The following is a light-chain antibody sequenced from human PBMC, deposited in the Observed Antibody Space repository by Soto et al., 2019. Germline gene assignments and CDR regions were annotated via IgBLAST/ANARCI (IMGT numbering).Light chain of an antibody. V-gene: IGKV1-8*01. CDR3: QQHFSYPIT. CDR1: QGISNY. Sequence: AILMTQSPSSISASTGDRVTITCLASQGISNYLAWYQQRPVKAPNLLIYTTSTLQSGVPSRFSGNGSGTDFTLTISCLQSEDFATYYCQQHFSYPITFGGGTKVDIK. CDR2: TTS. J-gene: IGKJ4*01.